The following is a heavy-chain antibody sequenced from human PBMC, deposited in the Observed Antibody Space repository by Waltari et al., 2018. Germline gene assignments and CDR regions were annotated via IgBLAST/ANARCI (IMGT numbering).Heavy chain of an antibody. CDR1: GYNFIAYD. CDR2: SSTNTGHP. D-gene: IGHD5-18*01. J-gene: IGHJ3*01. V-gene: IGHV7-4-1*01. Sequence: QGRLVQPESEMRTPGASVKVSCRYSGYNFIAYDLHWVRQAPGQGLEWMASSSTNTGHPTTARDSSGRLLLSIDTSLSTAFFQLFDLDVDDTAIYYCARPLATRQTAGDGYGLDLWGQGTMVTVSS. CDR3: ARPLATRQTAGDGYGLDL.